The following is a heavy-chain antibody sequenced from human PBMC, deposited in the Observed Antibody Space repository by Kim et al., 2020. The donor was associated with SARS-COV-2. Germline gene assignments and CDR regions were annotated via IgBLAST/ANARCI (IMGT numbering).Heavy chain of an antibody. J-gene: IGHJ4*02. CDR1: GGSFSGYY. Sequence: SETLSLTCAVYGGSFSGYYWSWIRQPPGKGLEWIGEINHSGSTNYNPSLKSRVTISVDTSKNQFSLKLSSVTAADTAVYYCARRGRCSSSGGSCPRHWFDYWGQGTLVTVSS. CDR3: ARRGRCSSSGGSCPRHWFDY. CDR2: INHSGST. V-gene: IGHV4-34*01. D-gene: IGHD2-15*01.